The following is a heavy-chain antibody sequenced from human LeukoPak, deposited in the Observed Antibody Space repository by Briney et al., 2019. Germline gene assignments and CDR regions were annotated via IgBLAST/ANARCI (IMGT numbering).Heavy chain of an antibody. D-gene: IGHD3-3*01. CDR2: INHSGST. CDR1: GGSFSGYY. CDR3: ARDARGWSGFDY. J-gene: IGHJ4*02. V-gene: IGHV4-34*01. Sequence: PSETLSLTCAVYGGSFSGYYWSWIRQPPGKGLEWIGEINHSGSTNYNPSLKSRVTISVDTSKNQFSLNLSSVTAADTAVYYCARDARGWSGFDYWGQGTLVTVSS.